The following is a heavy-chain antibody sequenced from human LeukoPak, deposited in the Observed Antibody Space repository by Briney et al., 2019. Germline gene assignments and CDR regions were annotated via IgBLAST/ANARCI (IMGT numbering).Heavy chain of an antibody. Sequence: ASVKVFCKASGYTFTSYAMHWVRQAPGQRLEWMGWINAGNGNTKYSQKFQGRVTITRDTSASTAYMELSSLRSEDTAVYYCARDGDLLWFGELSSSNWFDPWGQGTLVTVSS. J-gene: IGHJ5*02. CDR3: ARDGDLLWFGELSSSNWFDP. D-gene: IGHD3-10*01. CDR2: INAGNGNT. CDR1: GYTFTSYA. V-gene: IGHV1-3*01.